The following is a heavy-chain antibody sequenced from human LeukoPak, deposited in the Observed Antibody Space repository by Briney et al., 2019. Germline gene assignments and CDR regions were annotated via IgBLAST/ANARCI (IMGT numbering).Heavy chain of an antibody. CDR2: INHSGST. J-gene: IGHJ4*02. Sequence: PSETLSLTCAVYGGSFSGYYWSWIRQPPGKGLEWIGEINHSGSTNYNPSLKSRVTISVDTSKNQFSLKLSSVTAADTAVYYCAKDQGRYSGYDGFDYWGQGTLVTVSS. CDR3: AKDQGRYSGYDGFDY. V-gene: IGHV4-34*01. CDR1: GGSFSGYY. D-gene: IGHD5-12*01.